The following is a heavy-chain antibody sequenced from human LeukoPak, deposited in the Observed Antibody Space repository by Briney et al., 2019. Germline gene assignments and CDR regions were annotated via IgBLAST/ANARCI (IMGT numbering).Heavy chain of an antibody. CDR1: GDSVSSNSGA. D-gene: IGHD3-10*01. CDR3: AREEAGTYGFQY. V-gene: IGHV6-1*01. Sequence: SQTLSLTCAIFGDSVSSNSGAWNWIRQSPSRGLEWLGRAYFRSQWYNDYAFSVKGRIAINADTSKDHFSLQLNSVTPEDTAVYYCAREEAGTYGFQYWGQGTLVTVSS. CDR2: AYFRSQWYN. J-gene: IGHJ4*02.